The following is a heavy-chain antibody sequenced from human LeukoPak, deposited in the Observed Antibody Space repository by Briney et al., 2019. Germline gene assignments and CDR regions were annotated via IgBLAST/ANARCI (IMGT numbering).Heavy chain of an antibody. Sequence: SETLSLTCTVSGDSISSGNYFWNWVRQPAGKGLEWCGRIYSSGAADYNPSLKSRVTISVDTSKNQFSLKLSSVTAADTAVYYCAGGYSYGSTYYYMDVWGKGTTVAISS. CDR2: IYSSGAA. V-gene: IGHV4-61*10. D-gene: IGHD5-18*01. CDR3: AGGYSYGSTYYYMDV. J-gene: IGHJ6*03. CDR1: GDSISSGNYF.